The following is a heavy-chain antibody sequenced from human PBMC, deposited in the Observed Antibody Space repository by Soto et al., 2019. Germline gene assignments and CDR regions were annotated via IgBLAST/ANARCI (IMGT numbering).Heavy chain of an antibody. J-gene: IGHJ4*02. CDR3: ASATSIAVAGKET. CDR1: GDTVTKYG. D-gene: IGHD6-19*01. V-gene: IGHV1-18*01. Sequence: QVQLVQSGGEVKKPGASVKVSCKASGDTVTKYGISWVRQAPGQGLEWLGWISFYNGHTNYALKFQDRITFTTAPSTSTASMELRSLTSDDTAVYYCASATSIAVAGKETWGQGTLVTVSS. CDR2: ISFYNGHT.